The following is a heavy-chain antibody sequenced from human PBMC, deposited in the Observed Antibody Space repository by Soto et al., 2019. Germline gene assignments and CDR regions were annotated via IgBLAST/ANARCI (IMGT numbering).Heavy chain of an antibody. Sequence: PSETLSLTCAVYGGSFSGYYWSWIRQPPGKGLEWIGEINHSGSTNYNPSLKSRVTISVDTSKNQFSLKLSSVTAADTAVYYCARMPSDYDYIWGSYHNWFEPWGQGTLVTVSS. CDR2: INHSGST. D-gene: IGHD3-16*02. V-gene: IGHV4-34*01. CDR1: GGSFSGYY. CDR3: ARMPSDYDYIWGSYHNWFEP. J-gene: IGHJ5*02.